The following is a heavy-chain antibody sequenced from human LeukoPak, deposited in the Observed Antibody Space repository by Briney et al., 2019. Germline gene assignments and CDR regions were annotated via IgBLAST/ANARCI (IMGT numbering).Heavy chain of an antibody. V-gene: IGHV4-59*01. D-gene: IGHD2-15*01. CDR2: IYYSGST. J-gene: IGHJ4*02. CDR3: ARRYCSGGSCYSALDY. CDR1: GGSISSYY. Sequence: SSETLSLTCTVPGGSISSYYWSWIRQPPGKGLEWIGYIYYSGSTNYNPSLKSRVTISVDTSKNQFSLKLSSVTAADTAVYYCARRYCSGGSCYSALDYWGQGALVTVSS.